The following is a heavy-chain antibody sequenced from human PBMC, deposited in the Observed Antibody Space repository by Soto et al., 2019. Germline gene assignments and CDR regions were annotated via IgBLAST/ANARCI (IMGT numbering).Heavy chain of an antibody. V-gene: IGHV3-7*03. CDR1: GFTFSSYW. Sequence: GGSLRLSCAASGFTFSSYWMSWVRQAPGKGLEWVANIKQDGSEKYYVDSVKGRFTISRDNAKNSLYLQMNSLRAEDTAVYYCARDRAQWLVRWSFDYWGQGTLVTVSS. CDR3: ARDRAQWLVRWSFDY. J-gene: IGHJ4*02. CDR2: IKQDGSEK. D-gene: IGHD6-19*01.